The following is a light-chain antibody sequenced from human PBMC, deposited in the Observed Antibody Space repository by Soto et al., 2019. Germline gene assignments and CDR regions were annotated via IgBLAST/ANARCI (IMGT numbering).Light chain of an antibody. Sequence: EIVMTQSPGTLSLSPGGRATLSCGASQNINNNYLAWCQHKPGQAPRLLIYDASLRATGVPDRFSGSGSGTDFTLTITRLEPDDSAVYYCQQHGISHITFGQGTRLEIK. J-gene: IGKJ5*01. V-gene: IGKV3-20*01. CDR1: QNINNNY. CDR3: QQHGISHIT. CDR2: DAS.